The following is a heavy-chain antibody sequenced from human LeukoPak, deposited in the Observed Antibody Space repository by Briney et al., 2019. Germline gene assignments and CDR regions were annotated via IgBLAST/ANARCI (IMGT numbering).Heavy chain of an antibody. CDR1: GFTFTTNW. CDR3: ASNSGYEKGY. Sequence: GGSLRLSCAASGFTFTTNWMTWVRQAPGKGLEWVATINQDGSEKYYVDSVKGRFTISRDNAKNSLFLQMNSLRAEDTAVYYCASNSGYEKGYWGQGTLATVSS. CDR2: INQDGSEK. J-gene: IGHJ4*02. V-gene: IGHV3-7*01. D-gene: IGHD5-12*01.